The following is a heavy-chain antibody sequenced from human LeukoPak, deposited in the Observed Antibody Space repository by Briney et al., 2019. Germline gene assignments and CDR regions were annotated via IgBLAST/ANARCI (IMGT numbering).Heavy chain of an antibody. V-gene: IGHV3-30*18. CDR1: GFTFSNYG. D-gene: IGHD1-1*01. Sequence: PGGSLRLSCAASGFTFSNYGMHWVRQAPGKGLEWVAVISFDGSNKYYADSVKGRFTISRDNSKNTLYLQMNSLRAEDTAVYYCAKRFIKERWGQGTLVTVSS. J-gene: IGHJ4*02. CDR3: AKRFIKER. CDR2: ISFDGSNK.